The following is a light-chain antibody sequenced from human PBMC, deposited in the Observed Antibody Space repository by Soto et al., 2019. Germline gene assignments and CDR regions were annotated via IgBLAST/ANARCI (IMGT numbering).Light chain of an antibody. CDR2: DVS. V-gene: IGLV2-14*01. CDR1: SSDVGGYNY. J-gene: IGLJ1*01. CDR3: SSYTSSSTA. Sequence: QSVLTQPASVSGSPGQSITISCTGTSSDVGGYNYVSWYQQHPGKAPKLMIYDVSNRPSGVSNRFSGSKSGNTASLTISGLQAEDEADYYCSSYTSSSTAFGAETKVTV.